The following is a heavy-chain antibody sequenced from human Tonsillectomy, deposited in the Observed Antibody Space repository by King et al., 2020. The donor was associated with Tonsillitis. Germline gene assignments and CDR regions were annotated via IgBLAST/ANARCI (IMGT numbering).Heavy chain of an antibody. V-gene: IGHV3-73*01. CDR2: INRKVHNYAT. CDR1: GLTFSGST. J-gene: IGHJ5*02. D-gene: IGHD2-15*01. Sequence: VQLVESGGDLVQSGGSLKLSFAASGLTFSGSTVHWVRQASGKGREWVAPINRKVHNYATAYDASVKGRFTISRDDSKNTAYLQMNSLKPEDTAIYYCTRHVEGIVRGFDPWGQGTLVTVSS. CDR3: TRHVEGIVRGFDP.